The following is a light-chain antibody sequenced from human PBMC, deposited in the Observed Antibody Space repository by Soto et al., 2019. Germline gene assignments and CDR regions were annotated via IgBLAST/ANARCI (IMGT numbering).Light chain of an antibody. V-gene: IGKV3-20*01. CDR3: QQYGNSPGT. J-gene: IGKJ1*01. CDR1: QSVSSSY. CDR2: AAS. Sequence: EIVLTQSPGTLSLSPGERATLSCRASQSVSSSYFAWFQQKPGQAPRLLIYAASLRDTGIPDRFSGSGSGTDSTLTISRLEPDDFAVYDCQQYGNSPGTFGQGTKVEIK.